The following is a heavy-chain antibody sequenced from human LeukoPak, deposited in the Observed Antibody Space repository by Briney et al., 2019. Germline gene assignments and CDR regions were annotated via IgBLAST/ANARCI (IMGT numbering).Heavy chain of an antibody. J-gene: IGHJ6*02. V-gene: IGHV3-33*01. D-gene: IGHD6-13*01. CDR1: GFTFSSYG. CDR3: AREFLAAAPFYGMDV. Sequence: PGGSLRLSCAASGFTFSSYGMHWVRQAPGKGLEWVAVIWYDGSNKYYADSVKGRFTISRDNSKNTLYLQMNSLRAEDTAVYYCAREFLAAAPFYGMDVWGQGTTVTVSS. CDR2: IWYDGSNK.